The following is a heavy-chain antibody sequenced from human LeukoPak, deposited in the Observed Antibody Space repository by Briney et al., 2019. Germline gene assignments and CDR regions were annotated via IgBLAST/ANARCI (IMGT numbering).Heavy chain of an antibody. CDR1: GGSISSYY. V-gene: IGHV4-59*01. CDR2: IYYSGST. J-gene: IGHJ4*02. CDR3: ARDQQQLVPYFDY. D-gene: IGHD6-13*01. Sequence: PSETLSLTCTVSGGSISSYYWSWIRHPPGKGLEWIGYIYYSGSTNYNPSLKSRVTISADTSKNQFSLNLSSVTAADTAVYYCARDQQQLVPYFDYWGQGTLVTASS.